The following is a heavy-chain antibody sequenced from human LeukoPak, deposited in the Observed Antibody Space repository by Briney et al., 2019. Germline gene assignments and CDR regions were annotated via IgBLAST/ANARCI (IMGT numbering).Heavy chain of an antibody. CDR2: ISAYNGNT. J-gene: IGHJ3*02. D-gene: IGHD6-19*01. CDR1: GYTFTSYG. V-gene: IGHV1-18*01. Sequence: GASVKVSCKASGYTFTSYGISWVRQAPGQGLEWMGWISAYNGNTNYAQELQGRVTMTTDTSTSTAYMELRSLRSDDTAVYYCARDCRYSSGWCYAFDIWGQGTMVTVSS. CDR3: ARDCRYSSGWCYAFDI.